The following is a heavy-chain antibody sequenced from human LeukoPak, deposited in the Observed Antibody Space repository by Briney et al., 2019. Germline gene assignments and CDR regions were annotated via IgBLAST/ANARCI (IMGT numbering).Heavy chain of an antibody. CDR1: GFTFSNYG. CDR2: ISYDGSHK. Sequence: GGSLRLSCAASGFTFSNYGMHWVRQARGNGLEWVALISYDGSHKSYADSVKRRSTISRHNSRNTLFLQMSSLRTEDTAVYYCAKDLRAFRGSGGPYVDNWGQGNLVTVSS. J-gene: IGHJ4*02. V-gene: IGHV3-30*18. CDR3: AKDLRAFRGSGGPYVDN. D-gene: IGHD3-10*01.